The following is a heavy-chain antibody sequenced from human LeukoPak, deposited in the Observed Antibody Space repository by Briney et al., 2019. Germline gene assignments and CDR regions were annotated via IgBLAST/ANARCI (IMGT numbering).Heavy chain of an antibody. D-gene: IGHD1-26*01. CDR1: GDSVSSITAA. CDR3: ARAVSGIDTGLSIYYYYYGMDV. V-gene: IGHV6-1*01. Sequence: SQTLSPTRAISGDSVSSITAACNWISPSRSRGRGWRGRTYYRAKCNNDYAVYVKRRITINPDTSKNQFCLQLNSVTPEDTAVYYCARAVSGIDTGLSIYYYYYGMDVWGQGTTVTVSS. CDR2: TYYRAKCNN. J-gene: IGHJ6*02.